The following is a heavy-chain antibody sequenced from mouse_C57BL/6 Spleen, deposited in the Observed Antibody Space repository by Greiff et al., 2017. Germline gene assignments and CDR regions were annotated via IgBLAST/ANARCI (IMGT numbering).Heavy chain of an antibody. J-gene: IGHJ3*01. Sequence: EVKLQESGGGLVKPGGSLKLSCAASGFTFSDYGMHWVRQAPEKGLEWVAYISSGSSTIYYADTVKGRFTISRDNAKNTLFLQMTSLRSEDTAMYYCAREGDYYGSSYWAYWGQGTLVTVSA. V-gene: IGHV5-17*01. D-gene: IGHD1-1*01. CDR1: GFTFSDYG. CDR3: AREGDYYGSSYWAY. CDR2: ISSGSSTI.